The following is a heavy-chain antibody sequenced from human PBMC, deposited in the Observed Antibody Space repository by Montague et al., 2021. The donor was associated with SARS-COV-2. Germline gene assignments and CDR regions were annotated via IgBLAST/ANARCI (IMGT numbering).Heavy chain of an antibody. CDR2: IYYSGST. J-gene: IGHJ3*02. V-gene: IGHV4-59*08. D-gene: IGHD2-21*02. CDR3: ARHGPFVVVTAIHDTFDI. CDR1: GGSISTYY. Sequence: SETQSLTCTVSGGSISTYYWSWIRQPPGKGLEWIGYIYYSGSTNYNPSLKSRVTISVDTSKNQFSLKLSSVTAADTAVYYCARHGPFVVVTAIHDTFDIWGQGTMVTVSA.